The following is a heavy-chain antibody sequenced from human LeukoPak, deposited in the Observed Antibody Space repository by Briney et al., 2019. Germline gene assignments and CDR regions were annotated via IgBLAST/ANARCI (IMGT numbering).Heavy chain of an antibody. J-gene: IGHJ4*02. Sequence: PGGSLRLSCAASGFTLSHFWMRWVRQAPGKGLEWVANIKQDGSEKYYVDSVKGRFNISRDNAKNSLYLQRSSVRGDDTALYYCASEDNTGSSAYWGQGTLVTVSS. CDR1: GFTLSHFW. CDR3: ASEDNTGSSAY. V-gene: IGHV3-7*01. D-gene: IGHD3-22*01. CDR2: IKQDGSEK.